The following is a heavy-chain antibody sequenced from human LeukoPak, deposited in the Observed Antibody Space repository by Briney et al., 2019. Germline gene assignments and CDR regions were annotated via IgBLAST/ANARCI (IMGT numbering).Heavy chain of an antibody. CDR1: GFTFSSYS. Sequence: NPGGSLRLSCAASGFTFSSYSMNWVRQAPGKGREWVSSISSSSSYIYYADSVKGRFTISRDNAKNSLYLQMNSLRAEDTAVYYCARDLRDSSSWYWYYYYMDVWGKGTTVTVSS. J-gene: IGHJ6*03. V-gene: IGHV3-21*01. D-gene: IGHD6-13*01. CDR2: ISSSSSYI. CDR3: ARDLRDSSSWYWYYYYMDV.